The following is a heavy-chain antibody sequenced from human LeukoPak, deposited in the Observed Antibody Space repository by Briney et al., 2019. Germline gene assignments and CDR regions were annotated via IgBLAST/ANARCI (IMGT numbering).Heavy chain of an antibody. CDR3: ARGAGIVVVPAATNWFDP. J-gene: IGHJ5*02. Sequence: SGTLSLTCAVYGGSFSGYYWSWIRQPPGKGLEWIGEINHSGSTNYNPSLKSRVTISVDTSKNQFSLKLSSVTAADTAVYYCARGAGIVVVPAATNWFDPWGQGTLVTVSS. CDR2: INHSGST. CDR1: GGSFSGYY. V-gene: IGHV4-34*01. D-gene: IGHD2-2*01.